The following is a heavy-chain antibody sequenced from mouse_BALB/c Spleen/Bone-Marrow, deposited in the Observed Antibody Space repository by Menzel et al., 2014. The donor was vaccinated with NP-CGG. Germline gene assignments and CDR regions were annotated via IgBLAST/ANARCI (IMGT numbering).Heavy chain of an antibody. CDR2: IYPGSGST. J-gene: IGHJ3*01. Sequence: QVQLQQSGPELVKPGASVKMSCKASGYTFTDHVIGCVKQRTGQGLEWIGEIYPGSGSTYHNEKFKGKATLTTDKSSNTAYMQLSSLTSEDSAVYFCAIAKDDDDKRAWFAYWGQGTLVTVSA. CDR1: GYTFTDHV. D-gene: IGHD2-4*01. V-gene: IGHV1-77*01. CDR3: AIAKDDDDKRAWFAY.